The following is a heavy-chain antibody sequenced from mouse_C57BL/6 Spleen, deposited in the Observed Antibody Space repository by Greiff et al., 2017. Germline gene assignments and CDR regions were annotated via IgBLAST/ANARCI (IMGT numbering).Heavy chain of an antibody. CDR1: GYTFTSYW. D-gene: IGHD1-1*01. Sequence: QVQLQQLGAELVKPGASVKMSCKASGYTFTSYWITWVKQRPGQGLEWIGDIYPGSGSTNYNEKFKSKATLTVDTSSSTAYMQLSSLTSEVSAVYYCARRGDGSSPCYAMDYWGQGTSVTVSS. CDR2: IYPGSGST. CDR3: ARRGDGSSPCYAMDY. V-gene: IGHV1-55*01. J-gene: IGHJ4*01.